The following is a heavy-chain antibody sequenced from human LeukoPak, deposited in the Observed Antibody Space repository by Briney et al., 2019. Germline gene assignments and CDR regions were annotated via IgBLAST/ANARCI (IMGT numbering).Heavy chain of an antibody. V-gene: IGHV4-39*01. CDR2: IYYSGST. Sequence: PSETLSLTCTVSGGSISSSSYYWGWIRQPPGKGLEWIGSIYYSGSTYYNPSLKSRVTISVDTSKNQFSLKLSSVTAADTAVYYCARRGQWLVSGVSLHVRGIGWFDPWGQGTLVTVSS. CDR1: GGSISSSSYY. CDR3: ARRGQWLVSGVSLHVRGIGWFDP. D-gene: IGHD6-19*01. J-gene: IGHJ5*02.